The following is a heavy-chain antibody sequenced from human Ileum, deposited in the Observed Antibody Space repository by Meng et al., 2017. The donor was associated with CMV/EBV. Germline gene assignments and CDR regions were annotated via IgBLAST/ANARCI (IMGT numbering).Heavy chain of an antibody. CDR1: EFTFSSYG. V-gene: IGHV3-30*02. CDR3: AEGCRRGKYRLGGCLGDALDT. Sequence: GGSLRLSCAASEFTFSSYGMHWVRQAPGKGLEWVTFIRHNGGNEYYADSVKGRFTISRDNSKNTLYLQMNSLRVDDTAVYYCAEGCRRGKYRLGGCLGDALDTWGQGTMVTVSS. D-gene: IGHD3-16*01. J-gene: IGHJ3*02. CDR2: IRHNGGNE.